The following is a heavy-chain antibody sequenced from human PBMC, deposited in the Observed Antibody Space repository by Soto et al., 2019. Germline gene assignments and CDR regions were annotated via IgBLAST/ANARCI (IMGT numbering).Heavy chain of an antibody. J-gene: IGHJ5*02. CDR1: GFTFSSYA. Sequence: GGSLRLSCAASGFTFSSYAMHWVRQAPDKGLEWVAVISYDGSNKYYADSVKGRFTISRDNSKNTLYLQMNSLRAEDTAVYYCAREEKSRTYYDFWSGYYTYNWFDPWGQGTLVTVSS. D-gene: IGHD3-3*01. CDR2: ISYDGSNK. CDR3: AREEKSRTYYDFWSGYYTYNWFDP. V-gene: IGHV3-30-3*01.